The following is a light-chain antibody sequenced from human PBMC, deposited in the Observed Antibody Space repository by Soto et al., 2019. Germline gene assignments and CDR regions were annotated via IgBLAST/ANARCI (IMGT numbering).Light chain of an antibody. V-gene: IGKV1-12*01. CDR2: AAS. CDR1: QDISKW. Sequence: DIQMTQSPSFVSASVGDRVTITCRASQDISKWLAWYQQKPGRAPKILIFAASTLQRGVPSRFSGSGSGTDFTLTISSLQPEDSATYYSLQADSIPLPVGGGTKVDSK. J-gene: IGKJ4*01. CDR3: LQADSIPLP.